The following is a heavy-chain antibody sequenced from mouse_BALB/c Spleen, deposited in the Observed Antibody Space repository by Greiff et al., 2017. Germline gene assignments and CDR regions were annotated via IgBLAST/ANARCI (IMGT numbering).Heavy chain of an antibody. D-gene: IGHD1-1*01. CDR3: ARPRGSSYRWYFDV. Sequence: DVKLEESGGGLVQPGGSLKLSCAASGFDFSRYWMSWVRQAPGKGLEWIGEINPDSSTINYTPSLKDKFIISRDNAKNTLYLQMSKVRSEDTALYYCARPRGSSYRWYFDVWGAGTTVTVSS. V-gene: IGHV4-1*02. J-gene: IGHJ1*01. CDR1: GFDFSRYW. CDR2: INPDSSTI.